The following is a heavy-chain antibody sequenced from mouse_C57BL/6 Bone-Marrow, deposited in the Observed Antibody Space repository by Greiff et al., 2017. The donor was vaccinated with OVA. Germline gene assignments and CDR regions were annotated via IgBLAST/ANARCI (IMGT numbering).Heavy chain of an antibody. CDR2: ISSGGSYP. J-gene: IGHJ3*01. CDR3: ARREAY. V-gene: IGHV5-6*01. Sequence: EVQLQESGGDLVKPGGSLKLSCAASGFTFSSYGMSWVRQTPDKRLEWVATISSGGSYPYYPDSVKGRFTISRDKAKNTLYLQMSSLKSEDTAMYYCARREAYWGQGTLVTVSA. CDR1: GFTFSSYG.